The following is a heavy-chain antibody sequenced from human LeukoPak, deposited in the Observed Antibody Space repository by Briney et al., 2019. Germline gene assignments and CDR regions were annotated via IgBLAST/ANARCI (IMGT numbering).Heavy chain of an antibody. CDR3: AREMWFGELLFDY. V-gene: IGHV3-30*04. CDR1: GFTFSSYA. CDR2: ISYDGSNK. D-gene: IGHD3-10*01. Sequence: GRSLRLSCAASGFTFSSYAMHWVRQAPGKGLEWVAVISYDGSNKYYADSVKGRFTISRDNSKNTLYLQMNSLRAEDTAVYYCAREMWFGELLFDYWGQGTLVTVSS. J-gene: IGHJ4*02.